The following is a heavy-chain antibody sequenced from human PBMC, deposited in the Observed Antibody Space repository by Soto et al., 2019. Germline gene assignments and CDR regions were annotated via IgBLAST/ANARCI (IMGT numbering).Heavy chain of an antibody. CDR2: INHSGRT. CDR1: VGSFSGNY. Sequence: PSETLSLTCAVYVGSFSGNYWSWIRQPPGKGLEWIGEINHSGRTNYNPSLKSRVTISVDTSKNQFSLKLSSVTAADTAVYYCARGRHGDYTFYHYYGMDVWGQGTTVTASS. D-gene: IGHD4-17*01. V-gene: IGHV4-34*01. CDR3: ARGRHGDYTFYHYYGMDV. J-gene: IGHJ6*02.